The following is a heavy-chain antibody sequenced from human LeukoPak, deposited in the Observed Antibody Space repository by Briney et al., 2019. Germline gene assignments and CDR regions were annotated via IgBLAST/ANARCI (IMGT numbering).Heavy chain of an antibody. Sequence: SVKVSCKASGGTFSSYAISWVRQAPGQGLEWMGGIVPIFGTANYAQKFQGRVTITADESTSTAYMELSSLRSEDTAVYYCARVMGNRYCSSTSCYPWFDYWGQGTLVTVSS. V-gene: IGHV1-69*13. CDR2: IVPIFGTA. CDR3: ARVMGNRYCSSTSCYPWFDY. CDR1: GGTFSSYA. J-gene: IGHJ4*02. D-gene: IGHD2-2*01.